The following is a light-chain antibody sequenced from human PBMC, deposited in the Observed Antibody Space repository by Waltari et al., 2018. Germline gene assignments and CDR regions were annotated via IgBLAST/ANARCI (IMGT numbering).Light chain of an antibody. Sequence: EIVMTQSPATLSVSPGERATLSCRASQSVSSNLAGYQQKPGQAPRLLIYGASTRATGIPARCSGSGSGTEFTLTISSMQSEDFAVYYCQQYNNWPRTFGPGTKVDIK. CDR2: GAS. CDR1: QSVSSN. CDR3: QQYNNWPRT. J-gene: IGKJ3*01. V-gene: IGKV3-15*01.